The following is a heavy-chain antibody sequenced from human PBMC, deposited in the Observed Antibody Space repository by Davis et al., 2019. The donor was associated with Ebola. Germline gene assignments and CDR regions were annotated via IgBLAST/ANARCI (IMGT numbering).Heavy chain of an antibody. J-gene: IGHJ5*02. CDR3: ARDPPGP. Sequence: SVKVSCKASGYTFTSYGISWVRQAPGQGLEWMGRIIPIVGIGDYAQSFRGRVTITADKSTSTAYLELSSLISDDTAVYFCARDPPGPWGQGTPVTVSS. D-gene: IGHD3-10*01. V-gene: IGHV1-69*04. CDR2: IIPIVGIG. CDR1: GYTFTSYG.